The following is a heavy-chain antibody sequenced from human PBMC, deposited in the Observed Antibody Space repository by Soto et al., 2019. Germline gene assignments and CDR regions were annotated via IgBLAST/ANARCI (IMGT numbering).Heavy chain of an antibody. J-gene: IGHJ6*02. V-gene: IGHV3-9*01. CDR2: ISWNSGSI. Sequence: PGGSLRLSCAASGFTFDDYAMYWVRQAPGKGLEWVSGISWNSGSIGYADSVKGRFTISRDNAKNSLYLQMNSLRAEDTALYYCAKDMIAVEYYGMDVWGQGTTVTVSS. CDR3: AKDMIAVEYYGMDV. D-gene: IGHD6-19*01. CDR1: GFTFDDYA.